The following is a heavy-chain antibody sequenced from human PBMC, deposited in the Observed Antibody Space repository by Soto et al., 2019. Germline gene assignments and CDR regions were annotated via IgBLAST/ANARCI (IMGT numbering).Heavy chain of an antibody. Sequence: SETLSLTCAVPGGSISSGGYSWSWIRQPPGKGLEWIGYIYHSGSTYYNPSLKSRVTISVDRSKNQFSLKLSSVTAADTAVYYCARAGVVGATALDYWVQGTRVTVAS. CDR1: GGSISSGGYS. D-gene: IGHD1-26*01. CDR2: IYHSGST. CDR3: ARAGVVGATALDY. J-gene: IGHJ4*02. V-gene: IGHV4-30-2*01.